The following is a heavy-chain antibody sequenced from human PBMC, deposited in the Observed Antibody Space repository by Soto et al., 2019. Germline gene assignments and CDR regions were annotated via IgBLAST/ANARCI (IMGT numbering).Heavy chain of an antibody. J-gene: IGHJ4*02. V-gene: IGHV2-5*02. CDR2: IYWDDDK. Sequence: QITLKESGPTLVKPTQTLTLTCTFSGFSLSTREVGVGWIRQPPGKALEWLALIYWDDDKRYRPSLKSRLTTAKVTSKILVILIMTNMDPEDTATYYCAHGAYYYGSGSYYTHWGQGILVTVSS. D-gene: IGHD3-10*01. CDR1: GFSLSTREVG. CDR3: AHGAYYYGSGSYYTH.